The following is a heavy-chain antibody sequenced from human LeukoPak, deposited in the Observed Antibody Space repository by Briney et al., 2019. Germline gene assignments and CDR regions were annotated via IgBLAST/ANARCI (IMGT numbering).Heavy chain of an antibody. CDR2: INPNSGGT. Sequence: GASVKVSCKASGYTFTGYYMHWVRQAPGQGLEWMGWINPNSGGTNYAQKFQGRVTMTRDTSISTAYMELRSLRSDDTAVYYCARVLAYYDSSGYSFDYWGQGTLVTVSS. V-gene: IGHV1-2*02. CDR1: GYTFTGYY. CDR3: ARVLAYYDSSGYSFDY. J-gene: IGHJ4*02. D-gene: IGHD3-22*01.